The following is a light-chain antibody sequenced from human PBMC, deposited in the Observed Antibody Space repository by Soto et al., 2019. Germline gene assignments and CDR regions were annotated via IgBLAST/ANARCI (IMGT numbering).Light chain of an antibody. CDR1: QSVSSSY. CDR2: GAY. V-gene: IGKV3-20*01. J-gene: IGKJ1*01. Sequence: EIVLTQSPGTLSLSPGQSATLSCSAGQSVSSSYLAWYQQKPGQAPRLLIYGAYSRATGITDRFSGSGSGTDFTLTISRLEPEDFAVYYCQQYGSSPRTFGQGTQVDIK. CDR3: QQYGSSPRT.